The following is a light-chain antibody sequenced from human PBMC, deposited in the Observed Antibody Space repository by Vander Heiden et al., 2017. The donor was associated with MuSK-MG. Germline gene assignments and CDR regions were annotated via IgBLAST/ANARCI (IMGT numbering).Light chain of an antibody. CDR3: QQYNTWPPYT. V-gene: IGKV3-15*01. CDR1: QSVSSN. J-gene: IGKJ2*01. CDR2: GAS. Sequence: EIVMTQSPATLSVSPGERATLSCRASQSVSSNLAWYQQKPGQAPRLLIYGASTRATGIPARFSGSGSGTEFTLTISSLQSVDFAVYYCQQYNTWPPYTF.